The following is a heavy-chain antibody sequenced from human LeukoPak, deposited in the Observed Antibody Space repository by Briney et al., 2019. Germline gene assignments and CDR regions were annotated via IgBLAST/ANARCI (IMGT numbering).Heavy chain of an antibody. CDR2: LFYGENS. V-gene: IGHV4-39*01. J-gene: IGHJ4*02. D-gene: IGHD6-25*01. CDR3: ARQLPTAAADARGYFDY. CDR1: GGSISTISSSTYY. Sequence: SETLSLTCTVSGGSISTISSSTYYWGWIRQAPGKGLEWIGSLFYGENSHYNPSLKSRATLSVDTSNNQFSLKLTSVTAADAAVYFCARQLPTAAADARGYFDYWGQGTVVTVSS.